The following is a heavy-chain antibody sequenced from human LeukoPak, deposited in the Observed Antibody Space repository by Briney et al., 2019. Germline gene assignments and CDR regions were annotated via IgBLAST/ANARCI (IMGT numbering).Heavy chain of an antibody. CDR2: ISWNSGSI. CDR3: AKGRGYYDSQWT. CDR1: GFTFSSYA. V-gene: IGHV3-9*01. J-gene: IGHJ5*02. Sequence: GGSLRLSCAASGFTFSSYAMSWVRQAPGKGLEWVSGISWNSGSIDYADSVKGRFTISRDNAKNSLYLQMNSLRAEDTALYYCAKGRGYYDSQWTWGQGTLVTVSS. D-gene: IGHD3-22*01.